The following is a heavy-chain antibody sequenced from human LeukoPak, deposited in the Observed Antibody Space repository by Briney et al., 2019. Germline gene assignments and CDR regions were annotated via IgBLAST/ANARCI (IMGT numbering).Heavy chain of an antibody. CDR2: INYSGST. V-gene: IGHV4-39*01. D-gene: IGHD3-10*01. CDR3: ARRRGSGSPYFDY. J-gene: IGHJ4*02. CDR1: GGSISSSGYY. Sequence: SETLSLTCTVSGGSISSSGYYWGWIRQPPGKGLEWIGIINYSGSTYYNPSLKSRVTISVDTSKNPFSLKLSSVTAADTAVFYCARRRGSGSPYFDYWGQGTLVTVSS.